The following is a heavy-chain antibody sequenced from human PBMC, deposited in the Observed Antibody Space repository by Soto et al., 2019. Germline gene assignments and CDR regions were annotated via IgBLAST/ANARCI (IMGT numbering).Heavy chain of an antibody. CDR1: GYTFTSYD. V-gene: IGHV1-8*01. Sequence: ASVKVSCKASGYTFTSYDINWVRQATGQGLEWMGWMNPNSGNTGYAQKFQGRVTMTRNTSISTAYMELSSLRSEDTAVYYCARVGITGTSSDYYYYYMDVWGKGTTVTVS. D-gene: IGHD1-20*01. J-gene: IGHJ6*03. CDR2: MNPNSGNT. CDR3: ARVGITGTSSDYYYYYMDV.